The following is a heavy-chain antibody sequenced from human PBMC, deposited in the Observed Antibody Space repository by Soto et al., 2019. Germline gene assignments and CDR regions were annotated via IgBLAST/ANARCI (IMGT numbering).Heavy chain of an antibody. D-gene: IGHD6-13*01. V-gene: IGHV3-9*01. CDR1: GFTFDDYA. CDR3: AKGGSAALISSAGTGNWFDP. Sequence: EVHLVESGGGLVQPGRSLKLSCVASGFTFDDYAMYWVRQAPGKGPECVSGISWSGTNIAYADSVKGRFTISRDNAKNTLYRQMNSLRADDTALYYCAKGGSAALISSAGTGNWFDPWGQGSLVTVSS. J-gene: IGHJ5*02. CDR2: ISWSGTNI.